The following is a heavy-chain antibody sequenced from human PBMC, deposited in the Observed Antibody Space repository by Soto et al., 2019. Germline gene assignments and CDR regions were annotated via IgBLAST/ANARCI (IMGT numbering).Heavy chain of an antibody. J-gene: IGHJ4*02. V-gene: IGHV4-39*01. D-gene: IGHD1-1*01. Sequence: QLLHQESGPGLVKPSETLSLTCTVSGGSIISPDYYWGWIRQPPGKGLEWVGIISCTGRTYYNPSLKSRVTISVDTSKSQFSLKLSSVTAADPAVYYWARHADLQTIAGNVDFWDQGNRVTVSS. CDR1: GGSIISPDYY. CDR3: ARHADLQTIAGNVDF. CDR2: ISCTGRT.